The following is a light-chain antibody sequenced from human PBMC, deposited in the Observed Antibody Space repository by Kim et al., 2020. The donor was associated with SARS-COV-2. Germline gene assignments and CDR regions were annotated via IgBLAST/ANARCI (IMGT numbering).Light chain of an antibody. Sequence: ASVGDRVTSTCRASQGIGNDLSWHQQKPGKAPNLLIYAASSLQSGVPARFSGSGSGTDFTLTINSLQPEDFATYYCLQDYNFPFTFGPGTKVDIK. V-gene: IGKV1-6*01. J-gene: IGKJ3*01. CDR3: LQDYNFPFT. CDR2: AAS. CDR1: QGIGND.